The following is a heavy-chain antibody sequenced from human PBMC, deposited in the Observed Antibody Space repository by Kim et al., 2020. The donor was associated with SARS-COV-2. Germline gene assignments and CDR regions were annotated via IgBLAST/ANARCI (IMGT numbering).Heavy chain of an antibody. D-gene: IGHD1-26*01. Sequence: SETLSLTCAVYGGSFSGYYWSWIRQPPGKGLEWIGEINHSGSTNYNPSLKSRVTISVDTSKNQFSLKLSSVTAADTAVYYCARGSEWRAKYFDYWGQGTLVTVSS. CDR1: GGSFSGYY. CDR3: ARGSEWRAKYFDY. CDR2: INHSGST. V-gene: IGHV4-34*01. J-gene: IGHJ4*02.